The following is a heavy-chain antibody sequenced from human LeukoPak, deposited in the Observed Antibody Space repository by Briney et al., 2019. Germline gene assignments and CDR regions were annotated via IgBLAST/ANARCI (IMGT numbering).Heavy chain of an antibody. CDR2: IYYSGST. CDR1: GGSISSYY. Sequence: SETLSLTCTVSGGSISSYYWSWIRQPPGKGLEWIGYIYYSGSTNYNPSLKSRGTISVDTPKNQFSLKLSSVTAADTAVYYCARVGRYYYDSSGYQFIDYWGQGTLVTVSS. D-gene: IGHD3-22*01. CDR3: ARVGRYYYDSSGYQFIDY. V-gene: IGHV4-59*01. J-gene: IGHJ4*02.